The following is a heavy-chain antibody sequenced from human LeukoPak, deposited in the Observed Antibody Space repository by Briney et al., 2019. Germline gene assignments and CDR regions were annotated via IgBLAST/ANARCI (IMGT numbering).Heavy chain of an antibody. CDR3: AKALYYDSSGNAPVDY. CDR2: ISWNSGSI. V-gene: IGHV3-9*01. D-gene: IGHD3-22*01. CDR1: GFTFDDYA. Sequence: GRSLRLSCAASGFTFDDYAMHWVRQAPGKGLEWVSGISWNSGSIGYADSVKGRFTISRDNAKNSLYLQMNSLRAEDTALYYCAKALYYDSSGNAPVDYWGQGTLVTVSS. J-gene: IGHJ4*02.